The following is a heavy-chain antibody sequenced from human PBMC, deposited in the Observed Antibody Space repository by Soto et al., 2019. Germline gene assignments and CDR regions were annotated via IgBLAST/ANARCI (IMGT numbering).Heavy chain of an antibody. J-gene: IGHJ4*02. V-gene: IGHV4-59*01. CDR1: GGSISSYY. CDR3: ARAHSSSWYAGYFDF. CDR2: IYNSGST. D-gene: IGHD6-13*01. Sequence: SETLSLTCTVSGGSISSYYWSWIRQPPGKGLEWIGYIYNSGSTSYNPSLESRVTIPVDTSKNQFSLKLTSVTAADTAVYYCARAHSSSWYAGYFDFWGQGTLVTVSS.